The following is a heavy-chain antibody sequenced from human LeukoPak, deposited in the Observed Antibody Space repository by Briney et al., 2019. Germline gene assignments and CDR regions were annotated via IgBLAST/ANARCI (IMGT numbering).Heavy chain of an antibody. J-gene: IGHJ4*02. CDR3: ARDGGYYYDSSGYYDY. Sequence: SETLSLTCAVYGGSFSGYSWSWIRQPPGKGLEWIGYIYHSGSTYYNPSLKSRVTISVDRSKNQFSLKLSSVTAADTAVYYCARDGGYYYDSSGYYDYWGQGTLVTVSS. CDR2: IYHSGST. CDR1: GGSFSGYS. D-gene: IGHD3-22*01. V-gene: IGHV4-30-2*01.